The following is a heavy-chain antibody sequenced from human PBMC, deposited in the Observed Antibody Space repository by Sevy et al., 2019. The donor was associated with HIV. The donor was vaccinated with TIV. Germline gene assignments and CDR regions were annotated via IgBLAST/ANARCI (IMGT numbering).Heavy chain of an antibody. CDR1: GFIFSSYW. Sequence: GGSLRLSCAASGFIFSSYWMSWVRQAPGKGLELMANIKQDGSEKYYVYSVKGRFTISRDNAKNSLYLQMNSLRAEDTSVYYCARESSYDYVWGSYRRYGYYFDYWGQGSLVTVSS. D-gene: IGHD3-16*02. V-gene: IGHV3-7*03. J-gene: IGHJ4*02. CDR3: ARESSYDYVWGSYRRYGYYFDY. CDR2: IKQDGSEK.